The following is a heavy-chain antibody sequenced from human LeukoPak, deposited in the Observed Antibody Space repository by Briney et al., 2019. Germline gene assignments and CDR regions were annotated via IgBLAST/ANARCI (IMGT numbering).Heavy chain of an antibody. V-gene: IGHV4-4*07. CDR2: IYTSGST. J-gene: IGHJ2*01. CDR1: GGSISSYY. Sequence: SETLSLTCTVSGGSISSYYWSWIRQPAGKGLEWIGRIYTSGSTNYNPSLKSRVTMSVDTSKNQFSLKLSSVTAADTVVYYCARDRAGRYYYDSSGYSGSILFDLWGRGTLVTVSS. D-gene: IGHD3-22*01. CDR3: ARDRAGRYYYDSSGYSGSILFDL.